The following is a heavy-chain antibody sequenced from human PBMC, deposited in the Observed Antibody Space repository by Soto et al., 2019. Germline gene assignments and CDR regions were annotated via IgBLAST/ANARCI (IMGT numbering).Heavy chain of an antibody. CDR1: GFTFSTSG. J-gene: IGHJ3*02. Sequence: ESGGGLVQPGGSLRLSCAASGFTFSTSGMSWVRQAPGKGLEWVSSISGSGDYTNYADSVKGRFTISRDNYKNTLYLQIHSLTAEDTAVYYCANHGGFDIWGQGTMVAVSS. V-gene: IGHV3-23*01. D-gene: IGHD4-17*01. CDR3: ANHGGFDI. CDR2: ISGSGDYT.